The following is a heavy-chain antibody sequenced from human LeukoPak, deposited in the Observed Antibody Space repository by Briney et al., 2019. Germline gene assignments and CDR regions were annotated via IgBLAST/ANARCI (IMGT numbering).Heavy chain of an antibody. D-gene: IGHD6-19*01. CDR3: ARVGIAVADPEEVDY. Sequence: GGSLRLSCAASGFTFSSYSMNWVRQAPGKGLEWVSSISSSSSYIYYADSVKGRFTIYRDNAKNSLYLQMNSLRAEDTAVYYCARVGIAVADPEEVDYWGQGTLVTVSS. J-gene: IGHJ4*02. V-gene: IGHV3-21*01. CDR1: GFTFSSYS. CDR2: ISSSSSYI.